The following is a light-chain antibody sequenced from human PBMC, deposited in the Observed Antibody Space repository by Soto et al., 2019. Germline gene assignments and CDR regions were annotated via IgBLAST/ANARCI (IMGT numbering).Light chain of an antibody. CDR3: QQYDYLVT. CDR2: GAS. CDR1: QSLTNTF. Sequence: EIVLTQSPGTLSLSPGERATLSFSAGQSLTNTFLAWYQQKPGQAPRLLIYGASGRATGIPDRFSGSGSGTDFTLTISRLEPEDLAVYYCQQYDYLVTFGQGTKVDIK. J-gene: IGKJ1*01. V-gene: IGKV3-20*01.